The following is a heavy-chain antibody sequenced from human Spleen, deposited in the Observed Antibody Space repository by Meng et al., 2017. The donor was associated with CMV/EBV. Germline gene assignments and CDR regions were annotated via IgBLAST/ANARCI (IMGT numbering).Heavy chain of an antibody. Sequence: GGSLRLSCKGSGYSFSNYWIGWVRQMPGKGLEWMVIIYPSDSDIRYGPSFEGQVTISADKSISTAYLQWSNLKASDTGMYYCARLAHTSSWWYFDLWGRGTLVTVSS. CDR3: ARLAHTSSWWYFDL. CDR1: GYSFSNYW. J-gene: IGHJ2*01. V-gene: IGHV5-51*01. D-gene: IGHD6-13*01. CDR2: IYPSDSDI.